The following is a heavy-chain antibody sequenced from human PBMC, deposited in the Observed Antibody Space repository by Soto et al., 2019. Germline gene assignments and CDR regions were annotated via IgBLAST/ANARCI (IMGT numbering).Heavy chain of an antibody. D-gene: IGHD4-17*01. V-gene: IGHV5-10-1*01. CDR1: GYSFTSYW. J-gene: IGHJ6*02. Sequence: PGESLKISCKVSGYSFTSYWISWGRQLPGKGLEWMGRIDPSDSYANYSPSFQGHATISADKSISIVYLQWSSLKPSCVVVDYCAGIKGNSYGGLDDWGQGTTVTV. CDR2: IDPSDSYA. CDR3: AGIKGNSYGGLDD.